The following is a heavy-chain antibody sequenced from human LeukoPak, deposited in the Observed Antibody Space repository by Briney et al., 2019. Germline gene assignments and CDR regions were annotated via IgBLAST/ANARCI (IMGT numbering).Heavy chain of an antibody. CDR3: ARDSGYSYGTFDY. CDR2: ISYDGSNK. D-gene: IGHD5-18*01. V-gene: IGHV3-30-3*01. Sequence: GGSLRLSCAASGFTFSSYAMHWVRQAPGKGLEWVAVISYDGSNKYYADSVKGRFTISRDNSKNTLHLQMNSLRAEDTAVYYCARDSGYSYGTFDYWGQGTLVTVSS. CDR1: GFTFSSYA. J-gene: IGHJ4*02.